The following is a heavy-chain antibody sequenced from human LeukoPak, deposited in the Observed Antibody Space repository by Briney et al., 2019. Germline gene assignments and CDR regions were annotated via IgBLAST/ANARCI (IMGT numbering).Heavy chain of an antibody. Sequence: ASVKVSCKASGGTFSSYAISWVRQAPGQGLEWMGGIIPIFGTATYAQKFQGRVTITTDESTSTAYMELSSLRSEATAVYYCARQRRVYGSGSYYQFDYWGQGTLVTVSS. CDR1: GGTFSSYA. D-gene: IGHD3-10*01. CDR3: ARQRRVYGSGSYYQFDY. CDR2: IIPIFGTA. J-gene: IGHJ4*02. V-gene: IGHV1-69*05.